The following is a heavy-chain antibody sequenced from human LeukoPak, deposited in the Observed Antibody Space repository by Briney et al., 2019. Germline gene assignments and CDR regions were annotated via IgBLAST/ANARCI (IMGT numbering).Heavy chain of an antibody. CDR3: ARGLGDYYDTSDYYYAVPAH. CDR2: IIPILGIA. J-gene: IGHJ4*02. CDR1: GGTFSSYA. Sequence: SVKVSCKASGGTFSSYAISWVRQAPGQGLEWMGRIIPILGIANYAQKFQGRVTITADKSTSTAYMELSSLRSEDTAVYYCARGLGDYYDTSDYYYAVPAHWGQGTLVTVSS. V-gene: IGHV1-69*04. D-gene: IGHD3-22*01.